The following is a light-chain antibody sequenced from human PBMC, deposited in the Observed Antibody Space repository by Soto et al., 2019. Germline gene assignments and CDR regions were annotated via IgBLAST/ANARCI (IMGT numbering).Light chain of an antibody. V-gene: IGLV2-11*01. CDR2: DVS. J-gene: IGLJ1*01. Sequence: QSVLTQPRSVSGSPGQSVTISCTGTNSDVGGYNYVSWYQQYPGKAPKLIIYDVSKRPSGVPDRFSGSKSGNTASLTISGLQAEDEADYYCCSYAGSSTHYVFGTGTKLTVL. CDR1: NSDVGGYNY. CDR3: CSYAGSSTHYV.